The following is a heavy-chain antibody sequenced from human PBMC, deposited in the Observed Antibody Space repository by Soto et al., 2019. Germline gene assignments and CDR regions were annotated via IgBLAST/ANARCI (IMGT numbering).Heavy chain of an antibody. CDR2: MNTNLNAT. CDR3: ARQGSY. CDR1: GYTFTSHD. Sequence: ASVKVSCKASGYTFTSHDINWVRQAPGQGLQWMGWMNTNLNATGSPQAFKGRVTISVDTSKNQISLRLTSVTAADTAVYYCARQGSYWGHGTLVTVSS. V-gene: IGHV1-8*01. J-gene: IGHJ4*01.